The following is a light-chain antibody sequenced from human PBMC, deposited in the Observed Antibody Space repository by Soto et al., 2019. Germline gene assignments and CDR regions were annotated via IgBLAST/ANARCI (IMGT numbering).Light chain of an antibody. CDR2: SAS. Sequence: EIVLTQSPGTLSLSPGERATLSCRASQSVANNYLAWYQQKPGQAPRLLIYSASTRATGIPDRFGGSASGTDFTLTISRLEPEDLAVYYCQQCATSPLTFGGGTKVEIK. CDR3: QQCATSPLT. CDR1: QSVANNY. V-gene: IGKV3-20*01. J-gene: IGKJ4*01.